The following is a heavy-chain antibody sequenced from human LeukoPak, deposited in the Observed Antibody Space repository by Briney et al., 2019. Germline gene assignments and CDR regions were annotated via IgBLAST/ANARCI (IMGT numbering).Heavy chain of an antibody. D-gene: IGHD3-22*01. J-gene: IGHJ6*02. Sequence: GGSLRLSCAASGFTFSSYWMHWARQGPGKGLVWVSRINSDGSRTTYADSAKGRFTISRDNAKNTLYLQMNSLRAEDTAVYYCARDVVITTGGSFYYYGMDVWGQGTTVTVSS. CDR2: INSDGSRT. V-gene: IGHV3-74*01. CDR1: GFTFSSYW. CDR3: ARDVVITTGGSFYYYGMDV.